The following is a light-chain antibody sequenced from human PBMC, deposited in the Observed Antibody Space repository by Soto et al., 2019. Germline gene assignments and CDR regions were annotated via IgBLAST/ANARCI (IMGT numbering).Light chain of an antibody. V-gene: IGKV1-5*01. CDR3: QQLYTLPFT. CDR2: HAS. CDR1: QTISNW. Sequence: DIQVTHSPPTLSASVGDRVTITCRASQTISNWLAWYQQKQGTAPKVLIYHASNLQSGVPSRFRGSGSGTEFTLPISGLLPEDFSAYHCQQLYTLPFTFGQGTRLEIK. J-gene: IGKJ5*01.